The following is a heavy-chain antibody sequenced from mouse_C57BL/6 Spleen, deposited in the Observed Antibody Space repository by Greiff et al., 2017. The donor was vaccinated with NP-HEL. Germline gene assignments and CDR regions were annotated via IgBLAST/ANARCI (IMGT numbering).Heavy chain of an antibody. V-gene: IGHV1-15*01. CDR1: GYTFTDYE. J-gene: IGHJ4*01. CDR3: PITTVVASGAMDY. D-gene: IGHD1-1*01. CDR2: IDPETGGT. Sequence: QVHVKQSGAELVRPGASVTLSCKASGYTFTDYEMHWVEQTPVHGLEWIGAIDPETGGTAYNQKFKGKAILTADKSSSTAYMELRSLTSEDSAVYYCPITTVVASGAMDYWGQGTSVTVSS.